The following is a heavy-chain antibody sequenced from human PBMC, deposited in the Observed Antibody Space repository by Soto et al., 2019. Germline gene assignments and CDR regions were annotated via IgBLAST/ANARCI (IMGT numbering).Heavy chain of an antibody. CDR3: VKALYYYVSSGIHYYYYGMDV. D-gene: IGHD3-22*01. CDR1: GFTFSSYG. J-gene: IGHJ6*02. CDR2: IWYDGSNK. V-gene: IGHV3-30*02. Sequence: GGSLRLSCAASGFTFSSYGMHWVRQAPGKGLEWVAVIWYDGSNKYYADSVKGRFTISRDNSKNTLYLQMSSLRAEDTAVYYCVKALYYYVSSGIHYYYYGMDVWGQGTTVTVSS.